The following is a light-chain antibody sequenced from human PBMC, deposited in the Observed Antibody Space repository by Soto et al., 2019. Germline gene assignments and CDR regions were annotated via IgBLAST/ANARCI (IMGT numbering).Light chain of an antibody. V-gene: IGLV2-23*01. CDR1: SSDVGSYNL. CDR2: EGS. Sequence: QSALTQPASVSGSPAQSITISCTGTSSDVGSYNLVSWYQQHPGKAPKLMIYEGSKRPSGVSNRFSGSKSGNTASLTISGLQAEDEADYYCCSYAGTSLYVFGTGTKLTVL. J-gene: IGLJ1*01. CDR3: CSYAGTSLYV.